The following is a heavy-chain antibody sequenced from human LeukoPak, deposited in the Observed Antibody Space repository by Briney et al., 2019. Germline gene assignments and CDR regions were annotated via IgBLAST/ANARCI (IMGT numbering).Heavy chain of an antibody. CDR3: ARVLLRYSADKYYYYGMDV. CDR1: GGSISSYY. Sequence: SETLSLTCTVSGGSISSYYWSWIRQPPGKGLEWIGYIYYSGSTNYNPSLKSRVTISVDTSKNQFSLKLSSVTAADTAVYYCARVLLRYSADKYYYYGMDVWGQGTMVTVSS. CDR2: IYYSGST. D-gene: IGHD5-18*01. J-gene: IGHJ6*02. V-gene: IGHV4-59*01.